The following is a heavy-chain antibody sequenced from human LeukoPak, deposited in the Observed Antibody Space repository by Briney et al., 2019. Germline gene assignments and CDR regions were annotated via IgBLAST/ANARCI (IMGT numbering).Heavy chain of an antibody. Sequence: GASVKVSCKASGYTFTSYYMHWVRQAPGQGLEWMGWINPNSGGTNYAQRFQGRVTMTRDTSISTAYMELSRLRSDDTAVYYCARVRTRSSGWYGYWGQGTLVTVSS. CDR2: INPNSGGT. D-gene: IGHD6-19*01. CDR1: GYTFTSYY. J-gene: IGHJ4*02. V-gene: IGHV1-2*02. CDR3: ARVRTRSSGWYGY.